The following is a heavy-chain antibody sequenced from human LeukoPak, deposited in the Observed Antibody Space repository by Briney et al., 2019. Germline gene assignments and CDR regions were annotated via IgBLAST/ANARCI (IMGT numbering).Heavy chain of an antibody. CDR2: IYSGGST. CDR1: GFTVSSNY. J-gene: IGHJ4*02. Sequence: GGSLRLSCAASGFTVSSNYMSWVRQAPGKGLEWVSVIYSGGSTYYADSVKGRFTISRDNAKSTLYLQMNSLRVEGTAVYFCARDRSPTNGGFDYWGQGTLVTVSS. CDR3: ARDRSPTNGGFDY. V-gene: IGHV3-53*01. D-gene: IGHD7-27*01.